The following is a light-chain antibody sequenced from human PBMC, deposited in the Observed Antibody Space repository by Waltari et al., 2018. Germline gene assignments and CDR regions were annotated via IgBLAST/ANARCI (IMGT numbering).Light chain of an antibody. CDR3: QQYGNSPLYT. CDR1: QSFISSS. Sequence: EIVLTQSPGTLSLSPGERATLSCRASQSFISSSFLWYQLNPGQPPRLLIYGASSRATGIPYRFSGSGSGTDFTLTISRLEPEDFAMYYCQQYGNSPLYTFGQGTKLEI. J-gene: IGKJ2*01. CDR2: GAS. V-gene: IGKV3-20*01.